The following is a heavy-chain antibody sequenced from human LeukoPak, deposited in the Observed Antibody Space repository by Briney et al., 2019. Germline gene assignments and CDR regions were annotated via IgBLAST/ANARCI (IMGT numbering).Heavy chain of an antibody. V-gene: IGHV3-30*02. CDR2: IRYDGSNK. CDR3: GHSSGWLIDY. CDR1: GFTFSSYG. Sequence: GGSLRLSCAASGFTFSSYGMHWVRQAPGKGLEWVAFIRYDGSNKYYADSVRGRFTISRDNAKNTLYLQMNSLRAEDTAVYYCGHSSGWLIDYWGQGTLVTVSS. J-gene: IGHJ4*02. D-gene: IGHD6-19*01.